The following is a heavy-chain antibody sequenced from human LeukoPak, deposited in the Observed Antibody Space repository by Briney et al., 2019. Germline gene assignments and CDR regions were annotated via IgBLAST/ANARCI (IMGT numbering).Heavy chain of an antibody. J-gene: IGHJ3*02. CDR1: GYTFTSYG. V-gene: IGHV1-18*01. CDR2: ISAYNGNT. Sequence: VASVKVSCKASGYTFTSYGISWVRQAPGQGLEWMGWISAYNGNTNYAQKLQGRVTMTTDTSTSTAYMELRSLRSGDTAVYYCASGDILTGYYPCDIWGQGTMVTVSS. CDR3: ASGDILTGYYPCDI. D-gene: IGHD3-9*01.